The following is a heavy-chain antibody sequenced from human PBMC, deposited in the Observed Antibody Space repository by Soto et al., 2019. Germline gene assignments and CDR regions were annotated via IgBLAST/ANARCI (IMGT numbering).Heavy chain of an antibody. D-gene: IGHD2-21*01. CDR3: GRGMGGDGSVSLN. Sequence: SETLSLTCAVSGGSISSSNWWSWVRQPPGKGLEWIGEIYHSGSTNYNPSLKSRVTISVDKSKNQFSLKLSSVTAADTAVYYCGRGMGGDGSVSLNWGKGTLVPVSS. CDR1: GGSISSSNW. V-gene: IGHV4-4*02. J-gene: IGHJ4*02. CDR2: IYHSGST.